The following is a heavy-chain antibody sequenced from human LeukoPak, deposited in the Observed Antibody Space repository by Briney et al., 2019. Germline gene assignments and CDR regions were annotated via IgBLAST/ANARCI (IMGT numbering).Heavy chain of an antibody. CDR1: GGSISSYY. Sequence: SETLSLTCTVSGGSISSYYWSWIRQPAGKGLEWIGRIYTSGSTNYNPSLKSRVTMSVDTSKNQFSLKLSSVTAADTAVYYCARDRSVGDYYYMDVWGKGTTVTVSS. CDR3: ARDRSVGDYYYMDV. CDR2: IYTSGST. J-gene: IGHJ6*03. D-gene: IGHD3-16*01. V-gene: IGHV4-4*07.